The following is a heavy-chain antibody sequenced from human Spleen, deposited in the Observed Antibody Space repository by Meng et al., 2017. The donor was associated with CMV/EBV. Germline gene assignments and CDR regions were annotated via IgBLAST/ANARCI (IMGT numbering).Heavy chain of an antibody. D-gene: IGHD6-6*01. CDR3: ARGRRVAARIYFDY. CDR2: INHSGRT. Sequence: SETLSLTCAVSGDSFRDHYWSWIRQSPGKGLEWIGEINHSGRTDYNPSLKSRVTISVDTSKNQLSLKLRSVTAADTAVYYCARGRRVAARIYFDYWGQGTLVTVSS. CDR1: GDSFRDHY. J-gene: IGHJ4*02. V-gene: IGHV4-34*01.